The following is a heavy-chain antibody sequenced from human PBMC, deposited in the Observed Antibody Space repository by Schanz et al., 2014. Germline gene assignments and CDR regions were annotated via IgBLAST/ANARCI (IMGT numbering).Heavy chain of an antibody. D-gene: IGHD3-3*01. J-gene: IGHJ4*02. CDR3: ARGVRIDY. CDR2: IYSSGST. CDR1: GITFSGYS. V-gene: IGHV3-48*04. Sequence: EVQLVESGGGLAQPGGSLRLSCAASGITFSGYSMNWVRQAPGKGLEWVSTIYSSGSTYYADSVKGRFTISRDNAKNSLYLQMNSLTAEDTAVYYCARGVRIDYWGQGTLVTVSS.